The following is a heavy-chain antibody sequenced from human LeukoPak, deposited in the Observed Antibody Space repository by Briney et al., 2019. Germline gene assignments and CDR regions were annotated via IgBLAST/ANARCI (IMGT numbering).Heavy chain of an antibody. D-gene: IGHD3-9*01. CDR3: ASRLLRYFDWHE. V-gene: IGHV4-34*01. Sequence: PSETLSLTCAVYGVSFSGYYWSWLRQPPGKGLEWIGEINHSGSTNYNPSLKSRVTISVDTSKNQFSLKLSSVTAADTAVYYCASRLLRYFDWHEWGQGTLVTVSS. CDR1: GVSFSGYY. CDR2: INHSGST. J-gene: IGHJ4*02.